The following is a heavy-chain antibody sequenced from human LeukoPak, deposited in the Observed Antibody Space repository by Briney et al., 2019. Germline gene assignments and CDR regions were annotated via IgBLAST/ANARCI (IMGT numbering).Heavy chain of an antibody. J-gene: IGHJ3*02. CDR3: AKRDSSSAKGAFDI. V-gene: IGHV1-69*04. D-gene: IGHD6-6*01. CDR1: GGTFSSYA. Sequence: ASVKVSCKASGGTFSSYAISWVRQAPGQGLEWMGRIIPILGIANYAQKFQGRVTITADKSTSTAYMELSSLRSEDTAVYYCAKRDSSSAKGAFDIWGQGTMVTVSS. CDR2: IIPILGIA.